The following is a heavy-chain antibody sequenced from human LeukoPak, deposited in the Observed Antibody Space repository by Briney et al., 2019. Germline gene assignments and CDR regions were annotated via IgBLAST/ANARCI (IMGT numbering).Heavy chain of an antibody. V-gene: IGHV3-64*01. J-gene: IGHJ3*02. D-gene: IGHD2-2*01. CDR2: ISSNGGST. CDR3: ARDSITVSVGAFDI. CDR1: GFTFSHYA. Sequence: GGSLRLSCAASGFTFSHYAMHWVRQAPGKGLEYVSAISSNGGSTYYANSVKGRFTISRNNSKNTLYLQMGSLRAEDMGVYYCARDSITVSVGAFDIWGQGTMVIVSS.